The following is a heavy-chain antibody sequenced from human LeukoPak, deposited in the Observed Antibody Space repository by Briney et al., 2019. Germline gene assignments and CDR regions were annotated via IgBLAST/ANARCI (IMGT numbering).Heavy chain of an antibody. CDR3: ARGGYDYVWGSYRFDY. Sequence: HPGGSLRLSCAASGFTFSSYGMSWVRQAPGKGQEWVANIKQDGSEKYYVDSVKGRFNISRDNAKNSLYLQMNSLRAEDTAVYYCARGGYDYVWGSYRFDYWGQGTLVTVSS. CDR1: GFTFSSYG. D-gene: IGHD3-16*02. V-gene: IGHV3-7*01. J-gene: IGHJ4*02. CDR2: IKQDGSEK.